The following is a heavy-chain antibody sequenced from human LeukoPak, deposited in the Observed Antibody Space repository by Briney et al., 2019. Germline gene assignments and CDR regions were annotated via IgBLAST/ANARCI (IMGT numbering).Heavy chain of an antibody. CDR3: ARRVYYDSSGYPPPYYYYMDV. D-gene: IGHD3-22*01. CDR2: INWNGGST. Sequence: PGGSLRLSCAASGFTFDDYGMSWVRQAPGKGLEWVSGINWNGGSTGYADSVKGRFTISRDNAKNSLYLQMNSLRAEDTALYYCARRVYYDSSGYPPPYYYYMDVWGKGTTVTVSS. V-gene: IGHV3-20*04. J-gene: IGHJ6*03. CDR1: GFTFDDYG.